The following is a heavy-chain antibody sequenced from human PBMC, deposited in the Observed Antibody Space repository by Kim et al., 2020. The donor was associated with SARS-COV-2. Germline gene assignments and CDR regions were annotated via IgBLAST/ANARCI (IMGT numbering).Heavy chain of an antibody. CDR2: MNPNSGNT. J-gene: IGHJ6*03. CDR1: GYTFSSYD. CDR3: TRGGGTSSCSPSGHYYMDV. Sequence: ASVKVSCKASGYTFSSYDINWVRQATGQGLEWMGWMNPNSGNTGYAQRFQGTITMTRNTSINTAYMELSSLRSEDTAVYYCTRGGGTSSCSPSGHYYMDV. V-gene: IGHV1-8*01. D-gene: IGHD2-2*01.